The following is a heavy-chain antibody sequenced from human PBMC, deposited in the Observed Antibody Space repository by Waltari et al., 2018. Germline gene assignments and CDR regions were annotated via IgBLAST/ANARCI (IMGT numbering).Heavy chain of an antibody. D-gene: IGHD2-15*01. Sequence: QGQLVESGAEMKKLGASVTVSCKASGYPFTDFYIPWVRQAPGQGLEWMGWINPNTGGTHYTQKFQGRVTMTRDTSIKTAYMELTNLRSDDTAVYYCARDLTVTLLHTPYNWIDPWGQGTQVTVSS. CDR3: ARDLTVTLLHTPYNWIDP. CDR1: GYPFTDFY. V-gene: IGHV1-2*02. CDR2: INPNTGGT. J-gene: IGHJ5*02.